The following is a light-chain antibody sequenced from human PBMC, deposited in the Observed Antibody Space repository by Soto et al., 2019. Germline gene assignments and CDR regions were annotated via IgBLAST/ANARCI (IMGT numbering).Light chain of an antibody. CDR1: QSVSSN. J-gene: IGKJ2*01. Sequence: EIVMTQSPATLSVSPGERATLSCRASQSVSSNLAWYQQKPGQAPSPLIYGASTRATGIPARFSGSGSGTEFTLTISSLQSEDFAVYYCQQYNNWPQTFGQGTKLEIK. V-gene: IGKV3-15*01. CDR2: GAS. CDR3: QQYNNWPQT.